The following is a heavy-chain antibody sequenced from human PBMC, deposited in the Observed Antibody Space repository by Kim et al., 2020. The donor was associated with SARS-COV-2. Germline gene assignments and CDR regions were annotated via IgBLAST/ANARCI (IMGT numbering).Heavy chain of an antibody. V-gene: IGHV3-30*18. J-gene: IGHJ4*02. CDR1: GFTFSSYG. CDR2: ISYDGSNK. CDR3: AKDYQLLLSYYFDY. Sequence: GGSLRLSCAASGFTFSSYGMHWVRQAPGKGLEWVAVISYDGSNKYYADSVKGRFTISRDNSENTLYLQMNSLRAEDTAVYYCAKDYQLLLSYYFDYWGQGTLVTVSS. D-gene: IGHD2-2*01.